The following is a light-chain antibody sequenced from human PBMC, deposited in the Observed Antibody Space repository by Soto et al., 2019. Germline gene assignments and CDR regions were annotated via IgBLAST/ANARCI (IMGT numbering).Light chain of an antibody. CDR1: QSIGNW. Sequence: IQMTQSPSTQSASVGDRVTITCRASQSIGNWLAWYQQKPGRAPKFLIYEASSLESGVPSRFSGSGSGTDFTLTISGLQPDDFATNYCQQYKSYPWTFGQGTKVDIK. V-gene: IGKV1-5*03. CDR3: QQYKSYPWT. CDR2: EAS. J-gene: IGKJ1*01.